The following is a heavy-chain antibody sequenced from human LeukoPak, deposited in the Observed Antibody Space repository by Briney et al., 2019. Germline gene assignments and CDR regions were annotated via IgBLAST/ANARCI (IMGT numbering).Heavy chain of an antibody. CDR3: AKDPPTGVDDAFDI. Sequence: PGRSLRLSCAASGFTFDDYAMHWVRQAPGKGLEWVSGISWDSGSIGYADSVKGRFTISRDNAKNSLYLQMNSLRAEGTALYYCAKDPPTGVDDAFDIWGQGTMVTVSS. CDR1: GFTFDDYA. V-gene: IGHV3-9*01. D-gene: IGHD7-27*01. CDR2: ISWDSGSI. J-gene: IGHJ3*02.